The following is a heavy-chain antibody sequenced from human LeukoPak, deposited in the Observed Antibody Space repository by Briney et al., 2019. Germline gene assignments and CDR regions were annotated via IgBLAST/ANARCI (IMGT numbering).Heavy chain of an antibody. CDR2: IYYSGST. Sequence: SETLSLTCTVSGYSISSGYYWGWIRQPPGKGLEWIGSIYYSGSTYYNPSLKSRVTISVDTSKNQFSLKLSSVTAADTAVYYCARGPYGILTGYFPYNWFDPWGQGTLVTVSS. D-gene: IGHD3-9*01. CDR3: ARGPYGILTGYFPYNWFDP. V-gene: IGHV4-38-2*02. CDR1: GYSISSGYY. J-gene: IGHJ5*02.